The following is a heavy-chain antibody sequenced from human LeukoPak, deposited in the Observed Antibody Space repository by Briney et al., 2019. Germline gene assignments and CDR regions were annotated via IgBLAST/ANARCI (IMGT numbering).Heavy chain of an antibody. Sequence: PGGSLRLSCAASGFTVSSNYMSWVRQAPGEGLEWVSVIYSGGSTYYADSVKGRFTISRDNSKNTLYLQMNSLRAEDTAVYYCARLTTSSFDYWGQGTLVTVSS. V-gene: IGHV3-66*04. CDR2: IYSGGST. CDR3: ARLTTSSFDY. D-gene: IGHD3-22*01. CDR1: GFTVSSNY. J-gene: IGHJ4*02.